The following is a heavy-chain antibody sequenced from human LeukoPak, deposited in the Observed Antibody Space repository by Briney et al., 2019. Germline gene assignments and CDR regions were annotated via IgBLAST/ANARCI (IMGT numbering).Heavy chain of an antibody. J-gene: IGHJ4*02. D-gene: IGHD5-18*01. CDR3: ARSRGYSYGTTFLDY. Sequence: SSETLSLTCTVSGGSISSYYWSWIRQPPGKGLEWIGYIYYSGSTNYNPSLKSRVIISEDTSKNQFSLKLSSVTAADTAVYYCARSRGYSYGTTFLDYWGQGTLVTVSS. CDR2: IYYSGST. CDR1: GGSISSYY. V-gene: IGHV4-59*08.